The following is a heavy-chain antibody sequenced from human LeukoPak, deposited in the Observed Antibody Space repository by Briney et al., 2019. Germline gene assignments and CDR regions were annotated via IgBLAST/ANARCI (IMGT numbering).Heavy chain of an antibody. D-gene: IGHD2-21*02. CDR3: ARDRCCGDCYSFNNWFDP. CDR2: IIPIFGTA. J-gene: IGHJ5*01. Sequence: SVKVSCKASGGTFSSYAISWVRQAPGQGLEWMGGIIPIFGTANYAQKFQGRVTITADESTSTAYMELSSLRSEDTAVYYCARDRCCGDCYSFNNWFDPWGQGTLVTVSS. V-gene: IGHV1-69*13. CDR1: GGTFSSYA.